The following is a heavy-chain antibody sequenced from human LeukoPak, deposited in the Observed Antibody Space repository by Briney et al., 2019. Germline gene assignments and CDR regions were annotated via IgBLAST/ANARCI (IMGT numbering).Heavy chain of an antibody. CDR3: AKAGYYYDSSGMEPQYYFDY. CDR2: ISYDGSNK. J-gene: IGHJ4*02. V-gene: IGHV3-30*18. D-gene: IGHD3-22*01. Sequence: GGSLRLSCAASGFTFSDYYMSWIRQAPGKGLEWVAVISYDGSNKYYADSVKGRFTISRDNSKNTLYLQMNSLRAEDTAVYYCAKAGYYYDSSGMEPQYYFDYWGQGTLVTVSS. CDR1: GFTFSDYY.